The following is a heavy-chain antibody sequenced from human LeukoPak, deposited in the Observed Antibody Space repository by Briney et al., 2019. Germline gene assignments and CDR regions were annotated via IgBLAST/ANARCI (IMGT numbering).Heavy chain of an antibody. V-gene: IGHV4-39*07. CDR3: ARSVSAYAGQGWFDP. J-gene: IGHJ5*02. D-gene: IGHD5-12*01. CDR2: MYYTGTT. Sequence: PSETLSLTCSVSGGSIRSLGYSWGWIRQPPGKGLEWIASMYYTGTTYYNPSLKSRVTMSVDTSKNQFSLNLTSVTAADTAVFYCARSVSAYAGQGWFDPWGQGTLVTVSS. CDR1: GGSIRSLGYS.